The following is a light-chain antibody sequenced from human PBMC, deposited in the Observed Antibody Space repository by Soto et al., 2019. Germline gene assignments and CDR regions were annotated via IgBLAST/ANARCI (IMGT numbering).Light chain of an antibody. Sequence: EIVMTHYPATLSFSPVERATLSCRASQSVSSNLAWYQQKPGQAPRLLIYGASTRATGIPARFSGSGSGTEFTLTISSLQSEDCAVYYCQQYHKWPITFGQGTRLEIK. CDR3: QQYHKWPIT. J-gene: IGKJ5*01. V-gene: IGKV3-15*01. CDR2: GAS. CDR1: QSVSSN.